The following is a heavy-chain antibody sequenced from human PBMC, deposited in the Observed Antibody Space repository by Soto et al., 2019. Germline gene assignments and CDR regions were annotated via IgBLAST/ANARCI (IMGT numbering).Heavy chain of an antibody. CDR1: GFTFSSYW. J-gene: IGHJ6*03. Sequence: EVQLVESGGGLVQPGGSLRLSCAASGFTFSSYWMSWVRQAPGKGLEWVANIKQDGSEKYYVDSVKGRFTISRDNAKNSLYLQMNSLRAEDTAVYYCASAPMADYYYYMDVWGKGTTVTVSS. CDR3: ASAPMADYYYYMDV. CDR2: IKQDGSEK. V-gene: IGHV3-7*01. D-gene: IGHD2-2*01.